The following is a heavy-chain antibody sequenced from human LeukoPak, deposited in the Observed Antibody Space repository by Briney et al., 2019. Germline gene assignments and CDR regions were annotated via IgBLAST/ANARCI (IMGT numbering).Heavy chain of an antibody. CDR1: GGSISSADYF. CDR2: IYYSGST. V-gene: IGHV4-30-4*01. Sequence: SQTLSLTCTVSGGSISSADYFWSWIRQPPGKGLEWIGYIYYSGSTYYSPSLKSRVTISVDTSKNKFSLKLSSVTAADTAVYYCARAINYFDYWGQGTLVTVSS. CDR3: ARAINYFDY. J-gene: IGHJ4*02.